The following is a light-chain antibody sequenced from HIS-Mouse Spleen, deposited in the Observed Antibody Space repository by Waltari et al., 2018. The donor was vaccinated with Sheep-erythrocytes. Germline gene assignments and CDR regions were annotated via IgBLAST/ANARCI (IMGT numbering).Light chain of an antibody. CDR2: QDS. J-gene: IGLJ2*01. Sequence: YELTQPPSVSVSPGQTAIIICSGDRLGDKYACWYQQKPGQSPGLVIYQDSKRPSGIPERFTGSNSRNTATLTNSGSKAMDEADYYCQAWDSSTAWNVVFGGGTKLTVL. CDR1: RLGDKY. CDR3: QAWDSSTAWNVV. V-gene: IGLV3-1*01.